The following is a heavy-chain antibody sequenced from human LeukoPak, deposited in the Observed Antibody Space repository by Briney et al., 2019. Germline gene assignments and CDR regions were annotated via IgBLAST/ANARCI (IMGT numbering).Heavy chain of an antibody. D-gene: IGHD6-13*01. J-gene: IGHJ3*02. CDR1: GYTFTSYA. CDR2: INAGNGNT. V-gene: IGHV1-3*01. Sequence: ASVKVSCKASGYTFTSYAMHWVRQAPGQRLEWMGWINAGNGNTKYSQKFQGRVTITRDTSASTAYMELSSLRSEDTAVYYCARAYSSSWYGDAFDIWGQGTMVTVSS. CDR3: ARAYSSSWYGDAFDI.